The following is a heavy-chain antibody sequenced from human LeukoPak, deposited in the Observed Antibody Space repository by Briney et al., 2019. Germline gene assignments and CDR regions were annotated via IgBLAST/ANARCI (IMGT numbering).Heavy chain of an antibody. D-gene: IGHD2-2*01. J-gene: IGHJ4*02. Sequence: ASVKVSCKASGGTFSSYAISWVRQAPGQGLEWMGGIIPIFGTANYAQKFQGRVTITADESTSTAYMELSSLRSEDTAVYYCAVGYCSSTSCYDYDSWGQGTLVTVSS. V-gene: IGHV1-69*01. CDR1: GGTFSSYA. CDR2: IIPIFGTA. CDR3: AVGYCSSTSCYDYDS.